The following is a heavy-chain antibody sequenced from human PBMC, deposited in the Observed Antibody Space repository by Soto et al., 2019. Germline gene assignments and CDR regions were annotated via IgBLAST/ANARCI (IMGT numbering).Heavy chain of an antibody. CDR2: VNHGGTT. J-gene: IGHJ5*02. Sequence: PSETLSLTCAVSGVSFRDWTHYWSWIRQPPGKGLEWIGEVNHGGTTNYNPSLKSRVTISLDTSENRFSLILNSVTAADTAVYYCASFSLPMGPGFDPWGQGTLVTVSS. CDR3: ASFSLPMGPGFDP. V-gene: IGHV4-34*01. D-gene: IGHD3-16*01. CDR1: GVSFRDWTHY.